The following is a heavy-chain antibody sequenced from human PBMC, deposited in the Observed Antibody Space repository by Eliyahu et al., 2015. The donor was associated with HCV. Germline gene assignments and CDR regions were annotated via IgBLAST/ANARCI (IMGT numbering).Heavy chain of an antibody. D-gene: IGHD3-16*01. Sequence: QVQLQESGPGLVKPSGTLSLXCSVSGVSISSSFSHWWXWXRQPPGKGLEWXGEIXHSGSTNYNPSLQSRVTMSVDESKNQFSLKLKSMTAADTAVYHCARGRDYIWGSWGQGTLVTVSS. CDR3: ARGRDYIWGS. V-gene: IGHV4-4*02. J-gene: IGHJ4*02. CDR2: IXHSGST. CDR1: GVSISSSFSHW.